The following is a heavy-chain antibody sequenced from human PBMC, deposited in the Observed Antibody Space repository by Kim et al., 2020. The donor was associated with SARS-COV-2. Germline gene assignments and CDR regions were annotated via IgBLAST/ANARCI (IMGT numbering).Heavy chain of an antibody. CDR1: GFAFSRYW. CDR2: IKQDGREK. V-gene: IGHV3-7*01. Sequence: GGSLRLSCTASGFAFSRYWMSWVRQAPGKGLEWVANIKQDGREKYYVDSVNGRFTISRDNAKNSLFLQMNSLRVEDTAVYYCAGDWWVAGNAESCFDPWG. CDR3: AGDWWVAGNAESCFDP. J-gene: IGHJ5*02. D-gene: IGHD2-15*01.